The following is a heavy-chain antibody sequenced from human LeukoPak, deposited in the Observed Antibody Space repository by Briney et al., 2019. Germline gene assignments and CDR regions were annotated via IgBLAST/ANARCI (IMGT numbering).Heavy chain of an antibody. CDR2: IYTSGST. Sequence: SETLSLTCTVSGGSISSYYWSWIRQPAGKGLEWIGGIYTSGSTNYNPSLKSRVTISVDTSKNQFSLKLSSVTAADTAVYYCAREAPPTYYDYVWGSYRFSPFDYWGQGTLVTVSS. CDR1: GGSISSYY. V-gene: IGHV4-4*07. CDR3: AREAPPTYYDYVWGSYRFSPFDY. J-gene: IGHJ4*02. D-gene: IGHD3-16*02.